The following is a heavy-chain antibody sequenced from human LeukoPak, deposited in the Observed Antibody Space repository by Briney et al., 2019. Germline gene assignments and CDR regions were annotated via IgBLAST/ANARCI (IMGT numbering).Heavy chain of an antibody. CDR2: IIPIFGTA. CDR1: GGTFSSYA. J-gene: IGHJ4*02. V-gene: IGHV1-69*05. Sequence: ASVKVSCKASGGTFSSYAISWVRQAPGQGLEWMGGIIPIFGTANYAQKFQGRVTITTDESTSTAYMELSSLRSEDTAVYYCARAGPENLNWRYCIDFWGQGLLVTVSS. CDR3: ARAGPENLNWRYCIDF. D-gene: IGHD1-1*01.